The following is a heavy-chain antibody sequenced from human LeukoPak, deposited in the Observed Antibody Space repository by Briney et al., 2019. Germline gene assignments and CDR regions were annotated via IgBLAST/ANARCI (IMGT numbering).Heavy chain of an antibody. J-gene: IGHJ4*02. CDR1: GFTFSSYA. CDR2: ISGSGGST. D-gene: IGHD6-13*01. CDR3: AKDKGAATYYFDY. Sequence: TGGSLRLSCAASGFTFSSYAMSWVRQAPGKGLEWVSAISGSGGSTYYADSVKGRFTISRDNAKNSLYLQMNSLRAEDMALYYCAKDKGAATYYFDYWGQGTPVTVSS. V-gene: IGHV3-23*01.